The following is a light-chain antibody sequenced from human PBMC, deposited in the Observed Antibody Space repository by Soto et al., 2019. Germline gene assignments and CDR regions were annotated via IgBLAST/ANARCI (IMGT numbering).Light chain of an antibody. J-gene: IGKJ5*01. V-gene: IGKV3-15*01. CDR1: QSVSSN. Sequence: EIVMTQSPATLSVSPGERATLSCRASQSVSSNLAWYQQTPGQAPRLLIYGASTRATGIPARFSGSGSGTDFTLTISSLQAEEFAVYYCQEYNNWITFGQGTRLEIK. CDR3: QEYNNWIT. CDR2: GAS.